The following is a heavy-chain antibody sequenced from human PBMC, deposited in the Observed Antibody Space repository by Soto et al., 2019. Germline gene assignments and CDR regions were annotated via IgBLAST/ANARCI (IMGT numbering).Heavy chain of an antibody. CDR3: PRDEYYYDSSGYFDPPFDY. Sequence: GGSLRLSCAASGFTFSSYGMHWVRQAPGKGLEWVAVIWYDGSNKYYADSVKGRFTISRDNSKNTLYLQMNSLRAEDTAVYYCPRDEYYYDSSGYFDPPFDYWGQGTLVTVSS. CDR2: IWYDGSNK. J-gene: IGHJ4*02. D-gene: IGHD3-22*01. V-gene: IGHV3-33*01. CDR1: GFTFSSYG.